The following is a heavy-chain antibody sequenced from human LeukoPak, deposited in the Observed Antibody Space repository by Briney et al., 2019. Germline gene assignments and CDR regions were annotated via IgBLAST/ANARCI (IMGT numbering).Heavy chain of an antibody. D-gene: IGHD3-22*01. J-gene: IGHJ4*02. CDR3: AKTYYYDSSGSVPSPDY. Sequence: GGSLRLSCAASGFTFSSYWMSWVRQAPGKGLEWVSAISGSGGSTYYADSVKGRFTISRDNSKNTLYLQMNSLRAEDTAVYYCAKTYYYDSSGSVPSPDYWGQGTLVTVSS. CDR2: ISGSGGST. CDR1: GFTFSSYW. V-gene: IGHV3-23*01.